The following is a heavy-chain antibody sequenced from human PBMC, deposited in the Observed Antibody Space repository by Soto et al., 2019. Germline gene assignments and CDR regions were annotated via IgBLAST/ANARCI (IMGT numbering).Heavy chain of an antibody. CDR1: GYTLTELS. CDR3: ATTIARYSNYDLDY. Sequence: ASVKVSCKVSGYTLTELSMHWVRQAPGKGLEWMGGFDPEDGETIYAQKSQGRVTMTEDTSTDTAYMELSSLRSEDTAVYYCATTIARYSNYDLDYWGQGTLVTVSS. V-gene: IGHV1-24*01. J-gene: IGHJ4*02. D-gene: IGHD4-4*01. CDR2: FDPEDGET.